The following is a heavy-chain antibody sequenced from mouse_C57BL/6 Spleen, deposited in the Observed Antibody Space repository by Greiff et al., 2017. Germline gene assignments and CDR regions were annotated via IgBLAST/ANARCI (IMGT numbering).Heavy chain of an antibody. CDR2: INYDGSST. CDR1: GFTFSDYY. V-gene: IGHV5-16*01. D-gene: IGHD3-2*02. Sequence: EVHLVESEGGLVQPGSSMKLSCTASGFTFSDYYMAWVRQVPEKGLEWVANINYDGSSTYYLDSLKSRFIISRDNAKNILYLQMSSLKSEDTATYYCARADSSGYVGFAYWGQATLVTVSA. CDR3: ARADSSGYVGFAY. J-gene: IGHJ3*01.